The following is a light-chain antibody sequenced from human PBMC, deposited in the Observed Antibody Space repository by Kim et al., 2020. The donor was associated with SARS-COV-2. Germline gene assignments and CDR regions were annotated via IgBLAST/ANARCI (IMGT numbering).Light chain of an antibody. Sequence: GKTGTISCTRSSGSIARNYVQGYQQRPGRSPTLVIYEDNQRPSGVPDRFLSSFDTSSNSASLTISGLKTEDEAVYYCQSYEYTTGVFGGGTQLTVL. V-gene: IGLV6-57*01. CDR3: QSYEYTTGV. CDR2: EDN. J-gene: IGLJ2*01. CDR1: SGSIARNY.